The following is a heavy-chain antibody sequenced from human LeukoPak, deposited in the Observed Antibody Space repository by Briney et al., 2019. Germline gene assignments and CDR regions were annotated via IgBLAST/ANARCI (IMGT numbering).Heavy chain of an antibody. V-gene: IGHV3-23*01. Sequence: GGSLRPSCAASGFTFDSYAMNWVRQAPGKGLEWVSFISGGGAKTRYADSVKGQFTISRDNSKNTLYLQMNILRPEDTAIYYCAKCSASYDNDAFDVWGQGTMVSVSS. CDR1: GFTFDSYA. J-gene: IGHJ3*01. CDR2: ISGGGAKT. D-gene: IGHD3-10*02. CDR3: AKCSASYDNDAFDV.